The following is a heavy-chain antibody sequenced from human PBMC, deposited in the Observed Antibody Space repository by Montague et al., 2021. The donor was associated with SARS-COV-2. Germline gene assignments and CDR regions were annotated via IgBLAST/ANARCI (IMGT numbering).Heavy chain of an antibody. CDR1: GGSLNNHY. V-gene: IGHV4-59*11. Sequence: SETLSLTCTVSGGSLNNHYWSWIRKAPGKELEWLGNIFYKGNTNYNVFLSGRASMSLDTPQNQFSLRLTSLTAADTAVYYCARSISSSGARDNWGQGILVTVSS. D-gene: IGHD3-22*01. CDR3: ARSISSSGARDN. J-gene: IGHJ4*02. CDR2: IFYKGNT.